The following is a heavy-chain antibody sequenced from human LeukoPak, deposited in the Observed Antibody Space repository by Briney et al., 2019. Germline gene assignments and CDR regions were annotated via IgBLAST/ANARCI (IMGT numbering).Heavy chain of an antibody. CDR3: ARSDYDILTGYFPNLHLFDY. D-gene: IGHD3-9*01. CDR2: IKQDGSEK. Sequence: GGSLRLSCAASGFTFSSYGMHWVRQAPGKGLEWVANIKQDGSEKYYVDSVKGRFTISRDNAKNSLYLQMNSLRAEDTAVYYCARSDYDILTGYFPNLHLFDYWGQGTLVTVSS. CDR1: GFTFSSYG. J-gene: IGHJ4*02. V-gene: IGHV3-7*01.